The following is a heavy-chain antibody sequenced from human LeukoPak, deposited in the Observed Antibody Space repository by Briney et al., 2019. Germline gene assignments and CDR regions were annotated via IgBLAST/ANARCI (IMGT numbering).Heavy chain of an antibody. J-gene: IGHJ4*02. Sequence: ASVKVSCKASGYTFTSYAMNWVRQAPGQGLEWMGWINTNAGNPTYAQGFTGRFVFSLDTSVSTAYLQISSLKAEDTAVYYCARVPSYGDQYYFDYWGQGTLVTVSS. D-gene: IGHD5-18*01. CDR3: ARVPSYGDQYYFDY. CDR2: INTNAGNP. V-gene: IGHV7-4-1*02. CDR1: GYTFTSYA.